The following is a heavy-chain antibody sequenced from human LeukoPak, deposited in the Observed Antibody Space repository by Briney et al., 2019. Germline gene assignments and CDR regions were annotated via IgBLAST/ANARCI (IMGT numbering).Heavy chain of an antibody. V-gene: IGHV3-21*01. Sequence: GGSLRLSCAASGFTFSSYWMSWVRQAPGKGLEWVSSISSSSSYIYYADSVKGRFTISRDNAKNSLYLQMNSLRAEDTAVYYCAVVPVAGTYYFDYWGQGTLVTVSS. CDR3: AVVPVAGTYYFDY. CDR1: GFTFSSYW. J-gene: IGHJ4*02. D-gene: IGHD6-19*01. CDR2: ISSSSSYI.